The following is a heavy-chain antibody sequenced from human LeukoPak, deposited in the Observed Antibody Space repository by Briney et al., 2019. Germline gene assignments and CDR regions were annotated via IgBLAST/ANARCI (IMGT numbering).Heavy chain of an antibody. CDR3: ARAYYRLYHFDY. CDR2: IYNSGST. CDR1: GGSLSSEY. V-gene: IGHV4-59*01. Sequence: SETLSLTCTVSGGSLSSEYWRWVRQPPGKGREWIGYIYNSGSTNYNSSLKSRVTISVDTSKNQFPLKLSPVTAADTAVYYCARAYYRLYHFDYWGQGTLVTVSS. J-gene: IGHJ4*02. D-gene: IGHD2-8*01.